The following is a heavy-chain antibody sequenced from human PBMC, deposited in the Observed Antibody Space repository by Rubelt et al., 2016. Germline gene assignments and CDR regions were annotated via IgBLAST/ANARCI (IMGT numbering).Heavy chain of an antibody. D-gene: IGHD3-10*01. CDR3: ARCGLWFGELFAAFDI. V-gene: IGHV3-33*01. CDR1: GFTFSSYG. Sequence: QVQLVESGGGVVQPGRSLRLSCAAPGFTFSSYGMHWVRQAPGKGLEWVAVIWYDGSNKYYADSVKGRFTISRDNSKNTLYLQMNSLRAEDTAVYYRARCGLWFGELFAAFDIWGQGTMVTVSS. J-gene: IGHJ3*02. CDR2: IWYDGSNK.